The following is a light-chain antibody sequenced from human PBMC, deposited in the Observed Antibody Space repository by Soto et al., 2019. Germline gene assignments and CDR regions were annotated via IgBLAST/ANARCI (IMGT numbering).Light chain of an antibody. CDR3: ASFSNSTFV. Sequence: QSALTQPASVSGSPGQSITMSCTGSSSDFNDDKYVSWYQQQPGKGPNLLLYGVTNRPSGVSNRFSGSKSANTASLTLSGLQADDEAEYYCASFSNSTFVFGSGTKLTVL. J-gene: IGLJ1*01. V-gene: IGLV2-14*01. CDR2: GVT. CDR1: SSDFNDDKY.